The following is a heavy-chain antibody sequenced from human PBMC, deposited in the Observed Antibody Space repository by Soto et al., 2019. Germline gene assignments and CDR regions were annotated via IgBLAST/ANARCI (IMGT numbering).Heavy chain of an antibody. D-gene: IGHD3-22*01. CDR3: ARGGFYDSSGARNYYYYGMNV. CDR1: GYTFTSYG. J-gene: IGHJ6*02. Sequence: GASVKVSCKASGYTFTSYGINWVRQSPGQGLEWLGWISAYDGYTNYAQILQGRVSMTTDTSTKTAYMELRSLRSDDTAMYYCARGGFYDSSGARNYYYYGMNVWGQGTTVTSP. V-gene: IGHV1-18*01. CDR2: ISAYDGYT.